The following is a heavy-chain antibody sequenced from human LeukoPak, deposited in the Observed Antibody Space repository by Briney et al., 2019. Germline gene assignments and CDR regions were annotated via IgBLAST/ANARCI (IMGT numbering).Heavy chain of an antibody. D-gene: IGHD3-22*01. Sequence: AGGSLRLSCAASGLTFSNYAMSWVRQAPGKGLEWVSGISDSGGSTHHADSVKGRFIISRDNSKNTLYLQMNSLRAEDTAVYYCARSPRDSSGSYYSAFDMWGQGTMVTVSA. CDR3: ARSPRDSSGSYYSAFDM. J-gene: IGHJ3*02. V-gene: IGHV3-23*01. CDR2: ISDSGGST. CDR1: GLTFSNYA.